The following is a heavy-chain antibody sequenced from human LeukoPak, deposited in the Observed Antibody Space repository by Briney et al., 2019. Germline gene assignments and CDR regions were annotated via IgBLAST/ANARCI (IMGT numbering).Heavy chain of an antibody. CDR2: IKQDGSEK. V-gene: IGHV3-7*03. CDR3: ARRWVAGTDYFDY. J-gene: IGHJ4*02. Sequence: GGSLRLSCAASGFTFSSYWMSWVRQAPGKGLEWVDNIKQDGSEKYYVDSVKGRFTISRDNAKNSLYLQMNSLRAEDTAVYYCARRWVAGTDYFDYWGQGTLVTVSS. D-gene: IGHD6-19*01. CDR1: GFTFSSYW.